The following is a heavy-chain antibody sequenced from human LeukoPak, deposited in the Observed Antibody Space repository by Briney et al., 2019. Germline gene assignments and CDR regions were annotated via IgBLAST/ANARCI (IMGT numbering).Heavy chain of an antibody. J-gene: IGHJ5*02. D-gene: IGHD1-26*01. Sequence: ASVKVSCKASGNTFAGYYMHWVRQAPGQGLEWMGLINPSGSSTSYAQKFQGRLSLTRDMSTSTDYMELSSLRSEDTAVYYCARDNSVGDTAWWFDPWGQGTLVTVSS. CDR2: INPSGSST. V-gene: IGHV1-46*01. CDR1: GNTFAGYY. CDR3: ARDNSVGDTAWWFDP.